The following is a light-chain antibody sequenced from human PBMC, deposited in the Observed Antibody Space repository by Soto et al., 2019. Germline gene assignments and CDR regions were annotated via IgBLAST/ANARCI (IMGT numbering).Light chain of an antibody. J-gene: IGLJ1*01. CDR1: SSDVGGYNY. CDR2: DVS. CDR3: RSYTSSNTYV. V-gene: IGLV2-14*01. Sequence: QSVLTQPASVSGSPGQSIPISCTGTSSDVGGYNYVSWYQQHPGKAPKLMIYDVSNRPSGVSNRFSGSKSGNTASLTISGLQAEDEADYYCRSYTSSNTYVFGTGTKVTVL.